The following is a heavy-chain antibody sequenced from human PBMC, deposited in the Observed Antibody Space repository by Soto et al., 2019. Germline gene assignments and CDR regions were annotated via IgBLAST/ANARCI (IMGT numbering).Heavy chain of an antibody. CDR2: TYYRSKWYN. D-gene: IGHD2-21*01. J-gene: IGHJ6*02. V-gene: IGHV6-1*01. Sequence: SQTLSLTCAISGDSVSSDSGVWIWIRQSPSRGLEWLGRTYYRSKWYNDYAVSVKSRITINPDTSKNQFSLQLDSVIPEDTAVYYCAGIASFRGMYVWGQGTPVTVSS. CDR3: AGIASFRGMYV. CDR1: GDSVSSDSGV.